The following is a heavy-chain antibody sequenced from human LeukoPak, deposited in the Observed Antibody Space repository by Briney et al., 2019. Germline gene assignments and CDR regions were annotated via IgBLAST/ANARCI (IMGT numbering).Heavy chain of an antibody. Sequence: GGSLRLSCAASGFTFDDYGMSWVRQAPGKGLEWVSGINWNGGSTGYADSVKGRFTISRDNAKNSLYLQMNSLRAEDTALYYCARHVGTEYSSSSDYWGQGTLVTVSS. J-gene: IGHJ4*02. V-gene: IGHV3-20*04. D-gene: IGHD6-6*01. CDR2: INWNGGST. CDR3: ARHVGTEYSSSSDY. CDR1: GFTFDDYG.